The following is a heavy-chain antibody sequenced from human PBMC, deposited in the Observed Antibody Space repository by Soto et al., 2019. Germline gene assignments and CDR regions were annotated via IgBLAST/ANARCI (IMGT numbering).Heavy chain of an antibody. CDR1: GFTFSSYG. J-gene: IGHJ4*02. V-gene: IGHV3-33*01. CDR3: AREERGYSGYDPPYFDH. Sequence: QVQLVESGGGVVQPGRSLRLSCAASGFTFSSYGMHWVRQAPGKGLEWVAVIWYDGSNKYYADSVKGRFTISRDNSKNTLYLQMNSLRAEDTAVYYCAREERGYSGYDPPYFDHWGQGTLVTVSS. D-gene: IGHD5-12*01. CDR2: IWYDGSNK.